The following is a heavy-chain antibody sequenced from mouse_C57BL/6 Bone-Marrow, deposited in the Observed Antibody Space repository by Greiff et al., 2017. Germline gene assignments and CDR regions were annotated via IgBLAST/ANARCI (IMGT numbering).Heavy chain of an antibody. Sequence: VQLQQPGAELVKPGASVKLSCKASGYTFTSYWMHWVKQSPGQGLEWIGMIHPNSGSTNYNEKFKSKATLTVDKSSSTAYMQLSSLTSEDSAVYYCARMDSNYVGYWGQGTTLTVSS. D-gene: IGHD2-5*01. CDR3: ARMDSNYVGY. CDR1: GYTFTSYW. CDR2: IHPNSGST. V-gene: IGHV1-64*01. J-gene: IGHJ2*01.